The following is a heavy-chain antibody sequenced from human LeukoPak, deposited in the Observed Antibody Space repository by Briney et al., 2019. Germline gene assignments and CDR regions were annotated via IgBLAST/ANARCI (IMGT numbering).Heavy chain of an antibody. CDR1: GFTFSSYS. J-gene: IGHJ6*02. V-gene: IGHV3-21*01. Sequence: GGSLRLSCAASGFTFSSYSMNWVRQAPGKGLEWVSFIRSSSSYIYYADSVKGRFTISRDNAKNSLYLQMNSLRAEDTAVYYCAREYCGGDCEAGYYYYGMDVWGQGTTVTVSS. CDR3: AREYCGGDCEAGYYYYGMDV. D-gene: IGHD2-21*02. CDR2: IRSSSSYI.